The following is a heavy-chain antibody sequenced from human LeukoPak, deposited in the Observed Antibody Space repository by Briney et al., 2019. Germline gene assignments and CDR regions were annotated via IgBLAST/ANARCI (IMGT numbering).Heavy chain of an antibody. CDR3: ARVSGYGDYVPLYYYYMDV. CDR2: IIPIFGTA. V-gene: IGHV1-69*13. J-gene: IGHJ6*03. D-gene: IGHD4-17*01. Sequence: GASVKVSCKASGGTFSSYAISWVRQAPGQGLEWMGGIIPIFGTANYAQKFQGRVTITAGESTSTAYMELSSLRSEDTAVYYCARVSGYGDYVPLYYYYMDVWGKGTTVTVSS. CDR1: GGTFSSYA.